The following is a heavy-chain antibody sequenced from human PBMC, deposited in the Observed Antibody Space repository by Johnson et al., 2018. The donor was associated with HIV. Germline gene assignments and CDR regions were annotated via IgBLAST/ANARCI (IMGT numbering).Heavy chain of an antibody. CDR2: ISSSGSTI. D-gene: IGHD6-13*01. CDR3: AKSIAAAGTNAFDI. V-gene: IGHV3-11*04. Sequence: VQLVESGGGLVKPGGSLRLSCAASGFTFSDYYMSWIRQAPGKGLEWVSYISSSGSTIYYADSVKGRFTISRDNSKNTLYLQMNSLRAEDTAVYYCAKSIAAAGTNAFDIWGQGTMVTVSS. J-gene: IGHJ3*02. CDR1: GFTFSDYY.